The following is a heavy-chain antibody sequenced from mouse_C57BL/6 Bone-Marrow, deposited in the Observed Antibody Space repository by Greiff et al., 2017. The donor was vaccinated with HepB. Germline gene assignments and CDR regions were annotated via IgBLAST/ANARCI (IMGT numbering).Heavy chain of an antibody. V-gene: IGHV1-52*01. CDR1: GYTFTSYW. D-gene: IGHD1-1*01. CDR2: IDPSDSET. Sequence: VQLQQPGAELVRPGSSVKLSCKASGYTFTSYWMHWVKQRPIQGLEWIGNIDPSDSETHYNQKFKDKATLTVDKSSSTAYMQLSSPTSEDSAVYYCARGATVGDYWGQGTTLTVSS. J-gene: IGHJ2*01. CDR3: ARGATVGDY.